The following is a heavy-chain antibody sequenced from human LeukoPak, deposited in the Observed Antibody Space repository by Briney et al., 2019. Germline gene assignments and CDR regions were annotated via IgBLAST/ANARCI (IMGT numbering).Heavy chain of an antibody. D-gene: IGHD1-26*01. J-gene: IGHJ4*02. CDR3: ARVAYPYSGSYYNY. CDR2: INHSGST. CDR1: GGSFSGYY. V-gene: IGHV4-34*01. Sequence: PSETLSLTCAVYGGSFSGYYWSWIRQPPGKGLEWIGEINHSGSTNYNPSLKSRVTILVDTSKNQFSLKLSSVTAADTAVYYCARVAYPYSGSYYNYWGQGTLVTVSS.